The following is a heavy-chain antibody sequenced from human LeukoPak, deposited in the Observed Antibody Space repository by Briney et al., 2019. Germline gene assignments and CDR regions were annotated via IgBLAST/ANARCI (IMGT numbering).Heavy chain of an antibody. Sequence: PGGSLRLSCEASGFTFTSYGMSWFRQAPGKGLEWVSSVTYSGGNTYYADSVKGRFTISRDNAKNSLSLQMNSLRAEDTAVYYCARGPYTDYWGQGTLVTVSS. CDR1: GFTFTSYG. V-gene: IGHV3-21*01. J-gene: IGHJ4*02. CDR3: ARGPYTDY. CDR2: VTYSGGNT. D-gene: IGHD4-11*01.